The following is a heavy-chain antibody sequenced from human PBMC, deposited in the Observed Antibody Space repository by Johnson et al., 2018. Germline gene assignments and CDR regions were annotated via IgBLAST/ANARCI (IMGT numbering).Heavy chain of an antibody. V-gene: IGHV3-66*02. CDR1: GFTVSSNY. CDR2: IFSGGST. CDR3: AKSSSGWYTYYYYMDV. Sequence: VQLVQSGGGLVQPGGSXRLSCAASGFTVSSNYMSWVRQAPGKGLEWVSVIFSGGSTYYADSVKGRFTISRDNAKNSLYLQMNSRRDEDTAVYYCAKSSSGWYTYYYYMDVWGKGTTVTVSS. D-gene: IGHD6-19*01. J-gene: IGHJ6*03.